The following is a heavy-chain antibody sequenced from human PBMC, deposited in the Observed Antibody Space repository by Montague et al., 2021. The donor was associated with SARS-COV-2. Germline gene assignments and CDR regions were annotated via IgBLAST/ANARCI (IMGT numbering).Heavy chain of an antibody. Sequence: SLRLSCAASGFTFSSYGMHWARQAPGKGLEWVAVIWYDGSNEYYADSVKGRFTISRDNSKNTLYLQMNSLRAEDTAVYYCARGRQDSSSWYGSYFDYWGQGTLVTVSS. CDR2: IWYDGSNE. J-gene: IGHJ4*02. CDR3: ARGRQDSSSWYGSYFDY. D-gene: IGHD6-13*01. V-gene: IGHV3-33*08. CDR1: GFTFSSYG.